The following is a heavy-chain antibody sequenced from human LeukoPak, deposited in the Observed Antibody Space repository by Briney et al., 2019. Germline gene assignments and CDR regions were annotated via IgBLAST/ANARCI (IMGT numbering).Heavy chain of an antibody. CDR1: GFTFSSYS. CDR3: AKDKEYNWNDYFDY. Sequence: PGGSLRLACAASGFTFSSYSMNWVRQAPGKGLEWVSAISGSGGSTYYADSVKGRFTISRDNSKNTLYLQMNSLRAEDTAVYYCAKDKEYNWNDYFDYWGQGTLVTVSS. D-gene: IGHD1-1*01. V-gene: IGHV3-23*01. J-gene: IGHJ4*02. CDR2: ISGSGGST.